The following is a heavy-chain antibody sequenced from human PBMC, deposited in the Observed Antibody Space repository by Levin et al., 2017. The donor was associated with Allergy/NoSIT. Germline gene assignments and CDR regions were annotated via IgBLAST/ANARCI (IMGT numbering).Heavy chain of an antibody. CDR2: IDQDGSQR. Sequence: HPGGSLRLSCAAAGFIFRDYWMTWVRQTPGRGLEWVANIDQDGSQRYYVDSVKGRFTISRDNANNSVYLEMNYLREDDTAVYYCARKLCGNSPYDAFDIWGHGTMVTFSS. J-gene: IGHJ3*02. V-gene: IGHV3-7*03. CDR3: ARKLCGNSPYDAFDI. D-gene: IGHD5-12*01. CDR1: GFIFRDYW.